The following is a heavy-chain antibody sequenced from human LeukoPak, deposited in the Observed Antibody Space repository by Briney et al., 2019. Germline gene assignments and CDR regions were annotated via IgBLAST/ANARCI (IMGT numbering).Heavy chain of an antibody. Sequence: GGSLRLSCAASGFXFSSYSINWVRQAPGKGLEWVSDMRSSSSTIYYADSVKGRFTISRDNAKNSLYLQMNSLRDEDTAVYYCARDMGAYCGGDCYSDAFDIWGQGTMVTVSS. V-gene: IGHV3-48*02. D-gene: IGHD2-21*02. CDR1: GFXFSSYS. CDR2: MRSSSSTI. J-gene: IGHJ3*02. CDR3: ARDMGAYCGGDCYSDAFDI.